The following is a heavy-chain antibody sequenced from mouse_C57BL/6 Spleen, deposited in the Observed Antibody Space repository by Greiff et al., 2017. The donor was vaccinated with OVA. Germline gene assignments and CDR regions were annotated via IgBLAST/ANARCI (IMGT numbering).Heavy chain of an antibody. CDR3: ARDYYGSSSWYFDV. V-gene: IGHV5-17*01. J-gene: IGHJ1*03. Sequence: EVMLVESGGGLVKPGGSLKLSCAASGFTFSDYGMHWVRQAPEKGLEWVAYISSGSSTIYYADTVKGRFTISRDNAKNTLFLQMTSLRSEDTAMYYCARDYYGSSSWYFDVWGTGTTVTVSS. CDR1: GFTFSDYG. CDR2: ISSGSSTI. D-gene: IGHD1-1*01.